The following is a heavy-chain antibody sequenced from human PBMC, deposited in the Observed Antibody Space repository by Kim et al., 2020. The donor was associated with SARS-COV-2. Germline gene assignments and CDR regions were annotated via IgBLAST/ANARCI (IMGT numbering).Heavy chain of an antibody. Sequence: SETLSLTCTVSGGSISSSSYYWGWIRQPPGKGLEWIGSIYYSGSTYYNPSLKSRVTISVDTSKNQFSLKLSSVTAADTAVYYCARQAEQFLLRGNWFDPWGQGTLVTVSS. CDR1: GGSISSSSYY. V-gene: IGHV4-39*01. D-gene: IGHD2-15*01. J-gene: IGHJ5*02. CDR2: IYYSGST. CDR3: ARQAEQFLLRGNWFDP.